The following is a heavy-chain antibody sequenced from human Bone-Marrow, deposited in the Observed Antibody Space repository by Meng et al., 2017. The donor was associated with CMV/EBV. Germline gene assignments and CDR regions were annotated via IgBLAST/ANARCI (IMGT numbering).Heavy chain of an antibody. D-gene: IGHD3-3*01. V-gene: IGHV3-21*01. J-gene: IGHJ3*02. CDR2: ITSSSRSI. CDR3: ASPYYDFWSGPYAFDI. Sequence: GGSXRXSXAASGFTFSSYSMNWVRQAPGAGLEWVSSITSSSRSIYYADSVKGRFTISRDNAKNTLYLQMNSLRAEDTAVYYCASPYYDFWSGPYAFDIWGQGTMVTVSS. CDR1: GFTFSSYS.